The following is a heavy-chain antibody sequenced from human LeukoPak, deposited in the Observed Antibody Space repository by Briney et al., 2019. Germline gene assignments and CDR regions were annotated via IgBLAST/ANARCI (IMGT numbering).Heavy chain of an antibody. CDR2: INHSGST. V-gene: IGHV4-34*01. Sequence: PSEALSLTCAVYGGSFSGYYWSWIRQPPGKGLEWIGEINHSGSTNYNPSLKSRVTISVDTSKNQFSLKLSSVTAADTAVYYCARGPNYGFWSRSADFGYWGQGTLVTVSS. CDR1: GGSFSGYY. D-gene: IGHD3-3*01. CDR3: ARGPNYGFWSRSADFGY. J-gene: IGHJ4*02.